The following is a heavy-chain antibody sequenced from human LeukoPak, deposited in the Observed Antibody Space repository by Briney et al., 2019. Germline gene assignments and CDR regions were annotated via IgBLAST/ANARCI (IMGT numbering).Heavy chain of an antibody. D-gene: IGHD3-22*01. CDR1: GFTFSSYA. J-gene: IGHJ4*02. CDR2: ISGSGGST. CDR3: AKDRTDRYYDSSGYPAY. Sequence: GGSLRLSCAASGFTFSSYAMSWVRQAPGKGLEWVSAISGSGGSTYYADSVKGRFTISRDNSKNTLYLQMNSLRAEDTAVYYCAKDRTDRYYDSSGYPAYWGQGTRVTVSS. V-gene: IGHV3-23*01.